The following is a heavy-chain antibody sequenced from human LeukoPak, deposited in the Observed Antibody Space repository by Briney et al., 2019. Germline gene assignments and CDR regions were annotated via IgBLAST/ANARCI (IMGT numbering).Heavy chain of an antibody. J-gene: IGHJ4*02. V-gene: IGHV3-33*01. D-gene: IGHD3-22*01. CDR2: IWNDGSNK. CDR3: ARGVDYYENSGTIDY. Sequence: GGSLRLSCTASGFTFSDYGMHWVRQPPGKGLEWVAIIWNDGSNKNYEDSVKGRFTISRDNSKSTLYLQMNSLRAEDTAVYYCARGVDYYENSGTIDYWGQGTLVTVSS. CDR1: GFTFSDYG.